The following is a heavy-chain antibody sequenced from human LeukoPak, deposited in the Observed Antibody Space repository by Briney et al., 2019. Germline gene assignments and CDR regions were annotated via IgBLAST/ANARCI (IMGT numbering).Heavy chain of an antibody. CDR1: GGSISSYY. Sequence: SETLSLTCTVSGGSISSYYWSWIRQPPGKGLEWIGYIYTSGSTNYNPSLKSRVTISVDTSKNQFSLKLSSVTAAATAVYYCARVRSSGYYDHAFDIWGQGTMVTVSS. CDR2: IYTSGST. V-gene: IGHV4-4*09. J-gene: IGHJ3*02. CDR3: ARVRSSGYYDHAFDI. D-gene: IGHD3-22*01.